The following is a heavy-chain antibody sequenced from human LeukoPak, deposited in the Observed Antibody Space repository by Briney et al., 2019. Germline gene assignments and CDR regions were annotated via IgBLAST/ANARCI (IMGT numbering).Heavy chain of an antibody. CDR1: GFTFNSYW. J-gene: IGHJ4*02. V-gene: IGHV3-53*01. D-gene: IGHD1-26*01. CDR3: ARGGGYYAIDY. Sequence: GGSLRLSCAASGFTFNSYWMSWVRQAPGKGLGWVSVLYSDDTTYYADSVKGRFTISRDNSKNTLYLQMNNLRAEDTAVYYCARGGGYYAIDYWGQGTLVTVSS. CDR2: LYSDDTT.